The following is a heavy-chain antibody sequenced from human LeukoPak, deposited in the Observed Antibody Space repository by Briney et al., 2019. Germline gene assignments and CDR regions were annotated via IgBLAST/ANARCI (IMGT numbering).Heavy chain of an antibody. CDR2: ISGSGGST. CDR1: GFTFSSYA. D-gene: IGHD6-19*01. J-gene: IGHJ4*02. Sequence: PGGSLRLSCAASGFTFSSYAMSWVRQAPGKGLEWVSAISGSGGSTYYADSVKGRFTISRGNSKNTLYLQMNSLRAEDTAVYYCAKAMGIAVAGTIDYWGQGTLVTVSS. V-gene: IGHV3-23*01. CDR3: AKAMGIAVAGTIDY.